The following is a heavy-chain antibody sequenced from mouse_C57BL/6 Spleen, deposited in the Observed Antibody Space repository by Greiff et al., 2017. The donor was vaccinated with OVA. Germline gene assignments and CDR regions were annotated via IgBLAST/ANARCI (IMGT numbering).Heavy chain of an antibody. J-gene: IGHJ1*03. CDR3: AREGDWYFDV. CDR1: GYSITSGYY. V-gene: IGHV3-6*01. CDR2: ISYDGSN. Sequence: DVKLVESGPGLVKPSQSLSLTCSVTGYSITSGYYWNWIRQFPGNKLEWMGYISYDGSNNYNPSLKNRISITRDTSKNQFFLKLNSVTTEDTATYYCAREGDWYFDVRGTGTTVTVSS.